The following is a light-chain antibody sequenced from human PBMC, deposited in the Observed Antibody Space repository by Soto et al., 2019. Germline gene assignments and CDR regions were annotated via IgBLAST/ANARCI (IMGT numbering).Light chain of an antibody. CDR3: SSYAGSNPV. V-gene: IGLV2-8*01. J-gene: IGLJ2*01. Sequence: QSALTQPPSASGSPGQSVTISCTGTSSDVGGYNYVSWYQQHPGKAPKLMIYEVSKRPSGVPDRFSGSKSGNTASLTVSGLQAEDEADYYCSSYAGSNPVFGGGTQLTVL. CDR1: SSDVGGYNY. CDR2: EVS.